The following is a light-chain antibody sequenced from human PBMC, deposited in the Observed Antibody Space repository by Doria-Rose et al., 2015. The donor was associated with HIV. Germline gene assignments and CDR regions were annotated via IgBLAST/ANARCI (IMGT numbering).Light chain of an antibody. CDR1: QSVSANY. J-gene: IGKJ1*01. V-gene: IGKV3-20*01. CDR3: HQYASSRT. CDR2: GAS. Sequence: TQSPGTLSLSPGERATLSCRASQSVSANYLAWYRQRPGQSPRLLIYGASSRATDIPDRFSGSVSGTDFTLTISRLEPEDFAVYYCHQYASSRTFGQGTKVEIK.